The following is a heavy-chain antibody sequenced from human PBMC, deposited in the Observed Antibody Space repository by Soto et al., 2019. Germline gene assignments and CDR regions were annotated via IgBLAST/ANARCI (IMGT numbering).Heavy chain of an antibody. CDR3: ARHLYSSSEAGMDV. D-gene: IGHD6-6*01. CDR2: IDPSDSYT. V-gene: IGHV5-10-1*01. Sequence: GESLKISCKGSRYSFTSYWITWVGQMPGKGLEWMGRIDPSDSYTNYSPSLQVHVIISADRSISTAYLQWSSLKASDTAMYYCARHLYSSSEAGMDVWGQGTTVTVSS. J-gene: IGHJ6*02. CDR1: RYSFTSYW.